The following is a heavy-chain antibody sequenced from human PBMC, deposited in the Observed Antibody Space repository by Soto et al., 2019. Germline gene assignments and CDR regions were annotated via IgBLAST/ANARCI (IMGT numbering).Heavy chain of an antibody. J-gene: IGHJ6*02. CDR1: GGSISSYY. Sequence: SETLSLTCTVSGGSISSYYWSWIRQPPGKGLEWIGYIYYSGSTNYNPSLKSRVTISVDTSKNQFSLKLSSVTAADTAVYYCARDPVAYCSSTSCYDYYGMDVWGQGTTVTVSS. CDR3: ARDPVAYCSSTSCYDYYGMDV. V-gene: IGHV4-59*01. CDR2: IYYSGST. D-gene: IGHD2-2*01.